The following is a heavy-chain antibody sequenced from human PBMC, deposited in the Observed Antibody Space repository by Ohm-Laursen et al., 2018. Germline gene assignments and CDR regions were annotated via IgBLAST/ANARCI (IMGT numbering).Heavy chain of an antibody. CDR3: VGGYITVFHY. J-gene: IGHJ4*02. V-gene: IGHV3-74*01. CDR1: GFTFNNYW. CDR2: INSDGSTT. Sequence: SLSLSCTASGFTFNNYWMHWVRQAPGKGLVWVSRINSDGSTTNYADSVKGRFTISRDNAKNTLYLQMNSLGAEDTALYYCVGGYITVFHYWGQGTLVTVSS. D-gene: IGHD5-12*01.